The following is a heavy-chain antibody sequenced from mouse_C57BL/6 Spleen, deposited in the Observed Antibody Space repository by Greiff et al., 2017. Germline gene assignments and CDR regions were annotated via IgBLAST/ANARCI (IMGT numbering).Heavy chain of an antibody. CDR2: IWRGRST. J-gene: IGHJ4*01. D-gene: IGHD1-1*01. Sequence: VKLMESGPGLVQPSQRLSITCTVSGFSLTSYGVHWVRQSPGKGLEWLGVIWRGRSTDYNAAFMSRLSITQDNSKSQVFFKMNSLQADDTAIYYCAKHYYGSSLYAMDYWGQGTSVTVSS. CDR1: GFSLTSYG. CDR3: AKHYYGSSLYAMDY. V-gene: IGHV2-5*01.